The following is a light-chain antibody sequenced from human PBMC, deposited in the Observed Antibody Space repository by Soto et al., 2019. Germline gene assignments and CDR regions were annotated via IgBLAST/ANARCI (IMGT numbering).Light chain of an antibody. J-gene: IGKJ4*01. V-gene: IGKV3-11*01. CDR3: QQRSKWPPP. CDR1: QSISTY. CDR2: DAS. Sequence: EDVLTQSPATLSLSPGERATLSCRASQSISTYLAWYQQKPGQAPRLLIYDASRRATGIPARFSGSGSGTDFPLTISSLAPADFAVYYCQQRSKWPPPFGGGTKVEI.